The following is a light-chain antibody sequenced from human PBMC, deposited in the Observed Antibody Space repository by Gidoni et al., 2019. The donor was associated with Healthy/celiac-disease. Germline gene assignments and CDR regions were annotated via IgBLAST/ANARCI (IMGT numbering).Light chain of an antibody. CDR1: QSVHSNY. J-gene: IGKJ5*01. CDR3: QQYGSSFRNT. Sequence: VLTSSPATRSSAPGDSATLSCGASQSVHSNYLAWYQQKPGQAPRLLIYDASSRATGVPDRFSGSGSGTDFTLTISSLEAEDFAVYYCQQYGSSFRNTFXXXTKLEIK. V-gene: IGKV3D-20*01. CDR2: DAS.